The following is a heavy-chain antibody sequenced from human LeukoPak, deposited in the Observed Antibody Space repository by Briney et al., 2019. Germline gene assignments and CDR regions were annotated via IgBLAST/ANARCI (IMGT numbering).Heavy chain of an antibody. J-gene: IGHJ5*02. CDR1: GGSITSDY. V-gene: IGHV4-59*01. Sequence: SETLSLTCTVSGGSITSDYWSWIRQPPGKRLEWIGYISYSGTTYYSPSLKSRIIISIDVSKSQFSLTLTSVTAADTAVYYCARDIRKGYSFGSFFNPWGQGTLVTVSS. CDR2: ISYSGTT. CDR3: ARDIRKGYSFGSFFNP. D-gene: IGHD5-18*01.